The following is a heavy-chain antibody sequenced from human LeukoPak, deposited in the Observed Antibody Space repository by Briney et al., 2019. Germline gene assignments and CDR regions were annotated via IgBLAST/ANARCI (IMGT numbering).Heavy chain of an antibody. J-gene: IGHJ4*01. CDR3: ASVLQSGTYPSGSDYYFDS. CDR2: VYHNGHT. Sequence: SETLSLTCYISGDSINNDNYYWGWVRQSPGAGLEWLGSVYHNGHTIYTPSLKSRLTLSVDTSKNHFSLNLTSATAADTAVYFCASVLQSGTYPSGSDYYFDSWGRGTLVTVTS. CDR1: GDSINNDNYY. V-gene: IGHV4-39*02. D-gene: IGHD1-26*01.